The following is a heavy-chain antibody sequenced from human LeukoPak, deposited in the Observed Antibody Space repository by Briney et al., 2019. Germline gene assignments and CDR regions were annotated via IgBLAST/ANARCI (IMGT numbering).Heavy chain of an antibody. CDR3: ALYGMDV. V-gene: IGHV3-30*04. CDR2: ISYDGSNK. Sequence: GGSLRLSCAASGFTLSSYAMHWVRQAPGKGLEWVAVISYDGSNKYYADSVKGRFTISRDNSKNTLYLQMNSLRAEDTAVYYCALYGMDVWGQGTTVTVSS. J-gene: IGHJ6*02. CDR1: GFTLSSYA.